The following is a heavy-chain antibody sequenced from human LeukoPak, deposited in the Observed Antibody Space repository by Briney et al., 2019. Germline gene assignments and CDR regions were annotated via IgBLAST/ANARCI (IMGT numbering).Heavy chain of an antibody. CDR3: TRPGVYSYDLVY. CDR1: GFTFSGSA. V-gene: IGHV3-73*01. Sequence: PGGSLRLSCAASGFTFSGSAMHWVRQASGKGLEWVGRIRSKANSYATAYAASVKGRFTISRDDSKNTAYLQMNSLKTEDTAVYYCTRPGVYSYDLVYWGQGTLVTVSS. CDR2: IRSKANSYAT. J-gene: IGHJ4*02. D-gene: IGHD5-18*01.